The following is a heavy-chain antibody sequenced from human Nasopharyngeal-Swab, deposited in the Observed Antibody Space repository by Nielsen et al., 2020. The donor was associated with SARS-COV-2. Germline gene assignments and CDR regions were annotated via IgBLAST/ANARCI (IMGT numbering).Heavy chain of an antibody. CDR2: INWNGGST. CDR1: GFTFDDYG. J-gene: IGHJ6*02. CDR3: AGEGGYCSGGSCPYYGMDV. Sequence: GGSLRLSCAASGFTFDDYGMSWVRQAPGKGLEWVSGINWNGGSTGYADSVKGRFTISRDNAKNSLYLQMNSLRAEDTALYHCAGEGGYCSGGSCPYYGMDVWGQGTTVTVSS. D-gene: IGHD2-15*01. V-gene: IGHV3-20*01.